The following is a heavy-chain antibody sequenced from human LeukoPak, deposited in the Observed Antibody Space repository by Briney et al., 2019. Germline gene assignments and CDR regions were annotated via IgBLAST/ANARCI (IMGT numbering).Heavy chain of an antibody. V-gene: IGHV3-30*02. CDR2: IRYDGSNK. CDR1: GFTFTSYS. Sequence: GGSLRLSCAASGFTFTSYSMNWVRQAPGKGLEWVAFIRYDGSNKYYADSVKGRFTISRDNSKNTLYLQMNSLRAEDTAVYYCAKTHLGYCSSTSCQLYNWFDPWGQGTLVTVSS. D-gene: IGHD2-2*01. J-gene: IGHJ5*02. CDR3: AKTHLGYCSSTSCQLYNWFDP.